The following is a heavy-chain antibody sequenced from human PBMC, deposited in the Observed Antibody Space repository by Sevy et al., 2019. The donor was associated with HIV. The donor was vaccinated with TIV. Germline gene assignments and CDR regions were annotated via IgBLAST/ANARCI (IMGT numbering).Heavy chain of an antibody. CDR1: GYTFKTYG. Sequence: ASVKVSCKTFGYTFKTYGISWERQAPGQGLEWMGWISAYSGDTNFAQKFQGGVTMTTDTSTSTAYMELSSLRSDDTAVYFCARDKPQGVVIIPGSMWGGVDYWGQGTVVTVSS. CDR3: ARDKPQGVVIIPGSMWGGVDY. J-gene: IGHJ4*02. V-gene: IGHV1-18*01. CDR2: ISAYSGDT. D-gene: IGHD2-2*01.